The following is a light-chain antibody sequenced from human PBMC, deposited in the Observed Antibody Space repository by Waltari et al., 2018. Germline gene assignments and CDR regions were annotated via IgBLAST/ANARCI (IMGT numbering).Light chain of an antibody. Sequence: EIVLTQSPATLSLSPGEGATLSCRPSQSVSSQLVWYQQKRGQAPRLLIYDASNRATGIPARCSGSGSGTDFTLTISSLEPEDFAVYYCQQCNNSPPTFGQGTKVEIK. J-gene: IGKJ1*01. CDR2: DAS. CDR3: QQCNNSPPT. CDR1: QSVSSQ. V-gene: IGKV3-11*01.